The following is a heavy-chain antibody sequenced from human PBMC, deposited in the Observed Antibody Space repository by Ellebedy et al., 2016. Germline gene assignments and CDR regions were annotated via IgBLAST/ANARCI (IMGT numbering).Heavy chain of an antibody. CDR2: IWYDGSNK. V-gene: IGHV3-33*01. Sequence: GGSLRLXXAASGFTFSNFGVHWVRRAPGRGLEWVAAIWYDGSNKYYADSVKGRFTISRDNSKTTLYLQMNSLRVEDTAVYYCARDGSGYEIDYWGQGTLVTVSS. D-gene: IGHD5-12*01. CDR1: GFTFSNFG. J-gene: IGHJ4*02. CDR3: ARDGSGYEIDY.